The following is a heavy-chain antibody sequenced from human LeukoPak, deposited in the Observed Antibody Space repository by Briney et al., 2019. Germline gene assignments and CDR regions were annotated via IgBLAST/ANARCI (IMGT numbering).Heavy chain of an antibody. CDR2: INPNSGGT. D-gene: IGHD6-19*01. Sequence: ASVKVSCKASGYTFTGYYMHWVRQAPGQGLEWMGWINPNSGGTNYAQKFQGRVTMTRDTSISTAYMELSGLRSDDTAVYYCARDSSGFWHGFDYWGQGTLVTVSS. J-gene: IGHJ4*02. CDR1: GYTFTGYY. CDR3: ARDSSGFWHGFDY. V-gene: IGHV1-2*02.